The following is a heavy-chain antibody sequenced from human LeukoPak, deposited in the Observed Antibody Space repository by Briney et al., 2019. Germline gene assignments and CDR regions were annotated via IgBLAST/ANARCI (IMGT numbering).Heavy chain of an antibody. CDR2: IYHSGST. J-gene: IGHJ5*02. Sequence: PSETLSLTCTVSGGSISSHYWSWIRQPPGKGLEWIGYIYHSGSTNYNPSLKSRVTISVDTSKNQFSLKLSSVAAADTAVYYCARDSSGWYNWFDPWGQGTLVTVSS. CDR3: ARDSSGWYNWFDP. CDR1: GGSISSHY. D-gene: IGHD6-19*01. V-gene: IGHV4-59*11.